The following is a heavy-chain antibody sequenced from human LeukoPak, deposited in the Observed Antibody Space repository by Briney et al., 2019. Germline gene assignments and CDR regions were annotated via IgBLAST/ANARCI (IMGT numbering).Heavy chain of an antibody. CDR3: AREGVDTNRGAFDI. Sequence: GGSLRLSCAASGFTFSSYAMHWVRQAPGKGLEWVAVISYDGSNKYYADSVKGRFTISRDNSKNTLYLQMNSLRAEDTAVYYCAREGVDTNRGAFDIRGQGTMVTVSS. CDR1: GFTFSSYA. D-gene: IGHD7-27*01. CDR2: ISYDGSNK. V-gene: IGHV3-30-3*01. J-gene: IGHJ3*02.